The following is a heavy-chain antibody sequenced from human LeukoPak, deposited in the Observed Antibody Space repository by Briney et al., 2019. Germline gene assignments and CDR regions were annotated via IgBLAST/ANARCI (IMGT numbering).Heavy chain of an antibody. CDR3: ARATAAGLDY. D-gene: IGHD6-13*01. J-gene: IGHJ4*02. CDR1: SGSISSYC. V-gene: IGHV4-59*01. CDR2: IYYSGST. Sequence: PSETLSLTCTVSSGSISSYCWSWIRQPPGKGLEWIGYIYYSGSTNYNPSLKSRVTISVDTSKNQFSLKLSSVTAADTAVYYCARATAAGLDYWGQGTLVTVSS.